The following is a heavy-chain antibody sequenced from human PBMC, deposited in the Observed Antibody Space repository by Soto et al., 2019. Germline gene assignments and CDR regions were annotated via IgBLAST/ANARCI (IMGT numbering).Heavy chain of an antibody. V-gene: IGHV1-3*01. CDR2: INAGNGNT. Sequence: ASVKVSCKASGYTFTSYAMHWVRQAPGQRLEWMGWINAGNGNTKYSQKFKGRVTITRDTSASTAYMELSSLRSEDTAVYYCARDDLRDYYYYYGMDGWGQGTTVTVSS. CDR3: ARDDLRDYYYYYGMDG. CDR1: GYTFTSYA. J-gene: IGHJ6*02.